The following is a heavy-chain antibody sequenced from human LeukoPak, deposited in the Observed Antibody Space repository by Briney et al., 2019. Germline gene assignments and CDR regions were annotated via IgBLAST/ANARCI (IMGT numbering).Heavy chain of an antibody. J-gene: IGHJ6*03. D-gene: IGHD2-15*01. Sequence: PGGSLRLSCAASGFTFSSYSMNWVRQAPGKGLEWVSSISSSSYIYYADSVKGRFTISRDNAKNSLYLQMNSLRAEDTAVYYCAREVAGAARSYYYYYMDVWGKGTTVTVSS. CDR1: GFTFSSYS. V-gene: IGHV3-21*01. CDR2: ISSSSYI. CDR3: AREVAGAARSYYYYYMDV.